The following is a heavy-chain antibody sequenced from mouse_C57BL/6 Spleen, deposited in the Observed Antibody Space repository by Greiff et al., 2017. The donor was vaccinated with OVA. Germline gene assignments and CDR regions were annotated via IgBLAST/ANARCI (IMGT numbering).Heavy chain of an antibody. CDR1: GYTFTSYW. Sequence: QVQLKQPGAELVKPGASVKLSCKASGYTFTSYWMQWVKQRPGQGLEWIGEIDPSDSYTNYNQKFKGKATLTVDTSSSTAYMQLSSLTSEDSAVYYCARWGGYYLDYWGQGTTLTVSS. CDR3: ARWGGYYLDY. J-gene: IGHJ2*01. CDR2: IDPSDSYT. V-gene: IGHV1-50*01. D-gene: IGHD1-1*02.